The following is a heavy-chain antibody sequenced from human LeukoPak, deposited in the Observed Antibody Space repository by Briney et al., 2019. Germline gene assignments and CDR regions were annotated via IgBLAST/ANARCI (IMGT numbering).Heavy chain of an antibody. V-gene: IGHV4-34*01. CDR3: ARLGSGSYDYFDY. CDR1: GGSFSGYY. CDR2: INHSGST. Sequence: PSETLSLTCAVYGGSFSGYYWSWIRQPPGKGLEWIGEINHSGSTNYNPSLKSRVTISVDTSKNQFSLKLSSVTAADTAVYYCARLGSGSYDYFDYWGRGTLVTVSS. J-gene: IGHJ4*02. D-gene: IGHD3-10*01.